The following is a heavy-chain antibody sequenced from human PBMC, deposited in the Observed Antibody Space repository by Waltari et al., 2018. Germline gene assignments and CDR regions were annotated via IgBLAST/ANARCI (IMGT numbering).Heavy chain of an antibody. CDR1: GFTFSSYS. CDR2: ISSSSSYI. V-gene: IGHV3-21*01. J-gene: IGHJ1*01. D-gene: IGHD3-22*01. Sequence: EVQLVESGGGLVKPGGSLRLSCAASGFTFSSYSMNWVLQAPGKGLEWVSSISSSSSYIYYADSVKGRFTISRDNAKNSLYLQMNSLRAEDTAVYYCARAFYDSSGYYGAEYFQHWGQGTLVTVSS. CDR3: ARAFYDSSGYYGAEYFQH.